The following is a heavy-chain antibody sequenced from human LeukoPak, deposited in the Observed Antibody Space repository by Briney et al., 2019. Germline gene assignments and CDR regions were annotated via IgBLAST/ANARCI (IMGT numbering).Heavy chain of an antibody. J-gene: IGHJ4*02. CDR2: INPSGGST. Sequence: GASVKVSCKASGYTFTSYYMHWVRQAPGQGLEWMGIINPSGGSTSYAQKFQGRVTMTRDTSTSTVYMELSSLRSEDTAVYYSARGHTLRYSGSYYPNHDYWGQGTLVTVSS. CDR1: GYTFTSYY. CDR3: ARGHTLRYSGSYYPNHDY. V-gene: IGHV1-46*01. D-gene: IGHD1-26*01.